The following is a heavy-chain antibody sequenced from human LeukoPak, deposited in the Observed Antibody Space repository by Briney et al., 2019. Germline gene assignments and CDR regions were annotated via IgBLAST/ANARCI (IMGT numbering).Heavy chain of an antibody. CDR2: INHSGST. Sequence: PSETLSLTCAVYGGSFSGYYWSWIRQPPGKGLEWIGEINHSGSTNYNPSLKRRVTISVDTSKNQFSLKLSSVTAADTAVYYCARGPIVLMVYAILGTRPYFDYWGQGTLVTVSS. CDR1: GGSFSGYY. J-gene: IGHJ4*02. V-gene: IGHV4-34*01. CDR3: ARGPIVLMVYAILGTRPYFDY. D-gene: IGHD2-8*01.